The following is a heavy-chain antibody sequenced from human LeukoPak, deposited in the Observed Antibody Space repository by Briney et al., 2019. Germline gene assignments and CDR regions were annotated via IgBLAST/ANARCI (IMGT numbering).Heavy chain of an antibody. Sequence: PSETLSLTCTVSGGSISSYYWSWIRQPPGKGLEWIGYIYYSGSTNYNPSLKSRVTISVDTSKNQFSLKLSSVTAADTAVYYCARGSGPTNNWFDPWGQGTLVTVSS. CDR2: IYYSGST. D-gene: IGHD5-12*01. CDR1: GGSISSYY. J-gene: IGHJ5*02. CDR3: ARGSGPTNNWFDP. V-gene: IGHV4-59*01.